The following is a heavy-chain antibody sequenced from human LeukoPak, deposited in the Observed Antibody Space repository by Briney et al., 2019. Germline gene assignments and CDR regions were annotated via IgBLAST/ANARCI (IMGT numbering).Heavy chain of an antibody. Sequence: GGSLRLSCAASGFTFSSYDMNWLRQAPGKGLEWVSYISSSGTTISYAQSVKGRFTITRDNAQNSLTLHMNTLRADDTAVYYCAKDGGTHFDHWGQGTLVTVSS. D-gene: IGHD1-26*01. V-gene: IGHV3-48*03. J-gene: IGHJ4*02. CDR1: GFTFSSYD. CDR2: ISSSGTTI. CDR3: AKDGGTHFDH.